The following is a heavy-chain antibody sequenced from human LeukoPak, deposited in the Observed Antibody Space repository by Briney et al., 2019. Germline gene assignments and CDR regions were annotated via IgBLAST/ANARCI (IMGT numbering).Heavy chain of an antibody. J-gene: IGHJ4*02. CDR1: GFTFSSYW. Sequence: GGSLRLSCAASGFTFSSYWMSWVRQAPGKGLEWVANIKQDGSEKYYVDSVKGRFTISRDNAKNSLYLQMNSLRAEDTAVYYCARGYSSSWEVYFDYWGQGTLVTVSS. V-gene: IGHV3-7*01. D-gene: IGHD6-13*01. CDR3: ARGYSSSWEVYFDY. CDR2: IKQDGSEK.